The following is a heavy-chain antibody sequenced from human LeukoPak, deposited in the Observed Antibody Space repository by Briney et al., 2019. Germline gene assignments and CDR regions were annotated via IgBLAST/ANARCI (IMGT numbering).Heavy chain of an antibody. V-gene: IGHV3-74*01. Sequence: GGSLRPSCAASGFIFSDYGMHWVRQAPGKGLVWVSHINGDGSTTSYADSVKGRFTISRDNAKHTLYLQMNSLRAEDTAVYYCAVTMVWGVVSYYYYGVDVWGQGTTVTVSS. CDR2: INGDGSTT. D-gene: IGHD3-10*01. J-gene: IGHJ6*02. CDR1: GFIFSDYG. CDR3: AVTMVWGVVSYYYYGVDV.